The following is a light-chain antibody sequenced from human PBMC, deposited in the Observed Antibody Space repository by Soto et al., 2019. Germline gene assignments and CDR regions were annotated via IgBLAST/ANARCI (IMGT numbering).Light chain of an antibody. CDR2: GAS. J-gene: IGKJ2*01. CDR1: QSVTDN. CDR3: QESNNWPYT. V-gene: IGKV3-15*01. Sequence: ERVMTQSPATLSVSPGQIATLSCRASQSVTDNLAGYQQKPGQAPMLLIYGASTRATGIPARFSGSGSGTEFTLTISSLQSEDFALYYCQESNNWPYTFGQGTKLEIK.